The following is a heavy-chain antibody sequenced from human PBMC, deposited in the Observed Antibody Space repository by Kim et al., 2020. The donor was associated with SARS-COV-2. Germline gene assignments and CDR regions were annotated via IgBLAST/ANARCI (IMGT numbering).Heavy chain of an antibody. J-gene: IGHJ6*02. CDR1: GFTFSSYA. CDR3: AKGRDSSGWYYYYGMDV. D-gene: IGHD6-19*01. V-gene: IGHV3-23*01. CDR2: ISGSGGST. Sequence: GGSLRLSCAASGFTFSSYAMSWVRQAPGKGLEWVSAISGSGGSTYYADSVKGRFTISRDNSKNTLYLQMNSLRAEDTAVYYCAKGRDSSGWYYYYGMDVWGQGTTVTVSS.